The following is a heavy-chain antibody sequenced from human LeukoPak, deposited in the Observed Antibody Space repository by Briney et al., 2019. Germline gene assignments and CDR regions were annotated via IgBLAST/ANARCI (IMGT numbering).Heavy chain of an antibody. Sequence: GGPLRLSGAASGFSFNSDWMDWVRQAPGKGLEWVANIKHDESEKNYLDSVKGRFTNSRDNAQNSLYLQMNGLRVEDTAVYYCTRRLDDWGQGTLVTVSS. J-gene: IGHJ4*02. D-gene: IGHD3-16*01. V-gene: IGHV3-7*01. CDR1: GFSFNSDW. CDR2: IKHDESEK. CDR3: TRRLDD.